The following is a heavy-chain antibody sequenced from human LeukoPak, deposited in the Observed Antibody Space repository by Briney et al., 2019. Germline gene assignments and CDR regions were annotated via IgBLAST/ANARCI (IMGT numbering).Heavy chain of an antibody. CDR1: GFTFSSYW. CDR2: IKSKADGGTV. J-gene: IGHJ5*02. V-gene: IGHV3-15*01. D-gene: IGHD3-9*01. CDR3: TTDILSGYYVALT. Sequence: GGSLRLSCAASGFTFSSYWMSWVRQAPGKGLEWVGRIKSKADGGTVDYAAPVKGRFTISRDDSKNTLSLQMNSLKTEDAAVYYCTTDILSGYYVALTWGQGTLVTVSS.